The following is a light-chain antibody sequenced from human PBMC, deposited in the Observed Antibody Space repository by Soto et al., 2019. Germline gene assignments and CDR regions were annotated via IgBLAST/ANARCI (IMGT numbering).Light chain of an antibody. J-gene: IGLJ3*02. CDR3: CSYAGSYNLGV. CDR1: SSDVGGYYF. Sequence: QSVLTQPRSVSGSPGQSVTISCTGTSSDVGGYYFVSWYQQHPGKAPKLMIYDVSKRPSGVPDRFSGAKSANSASLTISGLQAEDEALYYCCSYAGSYNLGVFGGGTKLTVL. V-gene: IGLV2-11*01. CDR2: DVS.